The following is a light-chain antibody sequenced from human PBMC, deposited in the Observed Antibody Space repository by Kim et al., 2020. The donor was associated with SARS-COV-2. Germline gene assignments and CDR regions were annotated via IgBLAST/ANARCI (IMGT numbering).Light chain of an antibody. CDR3: SSYSSRSNFGV. CDR1: SNY. V-gene: IGLV2-14*03. CDR2: DVS. Sequence: QSALTQPASVSGSPGQSITISCTGTSNYVSWYQQHPGKAPKPMIFDVSDRPSGGSNRFSGSKSGNTASLTITGLRAEDEAPYYCSSYSSRSNFGVFG. J-gene: IGLJ1*01.